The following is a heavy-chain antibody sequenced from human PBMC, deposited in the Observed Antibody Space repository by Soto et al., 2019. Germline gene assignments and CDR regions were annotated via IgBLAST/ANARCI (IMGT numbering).Heavy chain of an antibody. CDR2: ISAYNGNT. J-gene: IGHJ4*02. D-gene: IGHD3-16*02. CDR3: ARIGRGSYDYVWGSYPKSLDY. V-gene: IGHV1-18*04. CDR1: GYTFTSYG. Sequence: RASVKVSCKASGYTFTSYGISWVRQAPGQGLEWMGWISAYNGNTNYAQKLQGRVTMTTDTSTSTAYMELRSLRSDDTAVYYCARIGRGSYDYVWGSYPKSLDYWGQGTLVTVSS.